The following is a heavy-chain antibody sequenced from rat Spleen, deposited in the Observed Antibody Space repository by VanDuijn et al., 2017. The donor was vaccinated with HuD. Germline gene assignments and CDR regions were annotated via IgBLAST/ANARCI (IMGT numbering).Heavy chain of an antibody. CDR2: ISYDGSKT. CDR1: GFTFSDFY. D-gene: IGHD4-4*01. Sequence: EVQLVESDGGLVQPGRSLKLSCAASGFTFSDFYMAWVRQAPTKGLEWVATISYDGSKTYYRDSVKGRFTISRDNARSTLNLHMDSLRSEDTAIYYVTRRGYLSDWYFDFWGPGTMVTVSS. V-gene: IGHV5-29*01. CDR3: TRRGYLSDWYFDF. J-gene: IGHJ1*01.